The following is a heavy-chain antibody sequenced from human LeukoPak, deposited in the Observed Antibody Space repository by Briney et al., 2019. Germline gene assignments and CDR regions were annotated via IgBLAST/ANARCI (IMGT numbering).Heavy chain of an antibody. J-gene: IGHJ5*02. V-gene: IGHV4-39*01. Sequence: SETLSLTCTVSGGSISSSSYYWGWIRQPPGKGLEWIGSIYYSGSTYYNPSLKSRVTISVDTSKNQFSLKLSSVTAADTAVYYCARPSSGVRGVPEGWFDPWGQGTLVTVSS. CDR3: ARPSSGVRGVPEGWFDP. CDR1: GGSISSSSYY. D-gene: IGHD3-10*01. CDR2: IYYSGST.